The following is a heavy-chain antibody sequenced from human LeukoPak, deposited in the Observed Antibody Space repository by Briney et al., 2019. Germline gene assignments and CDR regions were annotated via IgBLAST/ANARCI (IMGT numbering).Heavy chain of an antibody. CDR1: GFTFSNYA. CDR3: AKGRYYNILTGYPRQYYFDY. V-gene: IGHV3-30*02. Sequence: GGSLRLSCAASGFTFSNYAMHWVRQAPGKGLEWVTFIRYDGSNKYYADSVKGRFTISRDNSKNTLYLQMNSLRAEDTAVYYCAKGRYYNILTGYPRQYYFDYWGQGTLVTASS. CDR2: IRYDGSNK. J-gene: IGHJ4*02. D-gene: IGHD3-9*01.